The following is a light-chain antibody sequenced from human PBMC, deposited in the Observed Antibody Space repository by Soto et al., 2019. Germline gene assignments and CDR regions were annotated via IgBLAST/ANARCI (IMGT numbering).Light chain of an antibody. J-gene: IGKJ4*01. V-gene: IGKV3-15*01. CDR3: QQYLRCPLT. Sequence: EIVMTQSPATLSVSPGERATLSCRASQSVSSNLAWYQQKPGQAPSLLIYGAYTRATGTPARYSVSGSGTEFTLAISSLQSEEFAVYYCQQYLRCPLTFGGRTKVEIK. CDR1: QSVSSN. CDR2: GAY.